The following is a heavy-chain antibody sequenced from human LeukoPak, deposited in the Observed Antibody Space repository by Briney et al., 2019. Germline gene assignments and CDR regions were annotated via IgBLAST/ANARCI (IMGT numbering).Heavy chain of an antibody. V-gene: IGHV3-23*01. CDR3: AKEHLGYCSSTSCLPGDYGMDV. Sequence: PGASLRLSCAASGFTFSSYAMSWVRQAPGKGLEWVSAISGSGCSTYYADSVKGRFTISRDNSMNTLYLQMNSLRAEDTAVYYCAKEHLGYCSSTSCLPGDYGMDVWGQGTTVTVSS. CDR1: GFTFSSYA. CDR2: ISGSGCST. D-gene: IGHD2-2*01. J-gene: IGHJ6*02.